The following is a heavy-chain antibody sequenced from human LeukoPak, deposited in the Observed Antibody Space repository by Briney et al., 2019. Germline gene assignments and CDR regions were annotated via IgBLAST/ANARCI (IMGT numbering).Heavy chain of an antibody. Sequence: PGGSLRLSCAASGFTFSSYWMHWVRQAPGKGLVWVSRINSDGGSTSYADSVKGRFTISRDNAKNTLYLQMNSLRAEDTAVYYCARGGPQGDFDYWGQGTLVTVSS. CDR3: ARGGPQGDFDY. CDR2: INSDGGST. J-gene: IGHJ4*02. CDR1: GFTFSSYW. V-gene: IGHV3-74*01.